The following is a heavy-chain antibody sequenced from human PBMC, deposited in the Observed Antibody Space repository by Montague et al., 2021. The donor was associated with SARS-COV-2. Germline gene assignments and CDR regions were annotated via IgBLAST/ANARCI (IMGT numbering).Heavy chain of an antibody. J-gene: IGHJ3*02. V-gene: IGHV4-59*11. CDR1: GGSISSHY. CDR2: IYYSGST. CDR3: ARGFDI. Sequence: SETLSLTCTVSGGSISSHYWSWIRQPPGKGLEWIGYIYYSGSTNYNPSLKSRVTISVDTSKNQFSPKLSSVTAADTAVYYCARGFDIWGQGTMVTVSS.